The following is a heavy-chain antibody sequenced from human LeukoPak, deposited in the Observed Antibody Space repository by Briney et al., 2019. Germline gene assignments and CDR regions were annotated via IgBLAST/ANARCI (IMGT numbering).Heavy chain of an antibody. CDR2: ISAYNGNT. CDR1: GYIFTGYY. V-gene: IGHV1-18*04. Sequence: ASVKVSCKASGYIFTGYYMHWVRQAPGQGLEWMGWISAYNGNTNYAQTLQGRVTMTTDTSTSTAYMELRSLRSDDTAVYYCAREYGWFDPWGQGTLVTVSS. J-gene: IGHJ5*02. D-gene: IGHD2-8*01. CDR3: AREYGWFDP.